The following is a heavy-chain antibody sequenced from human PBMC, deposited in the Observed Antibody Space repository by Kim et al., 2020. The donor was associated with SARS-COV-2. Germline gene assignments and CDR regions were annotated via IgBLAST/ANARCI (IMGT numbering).Heavy chain of an antibody. J-gene: IGHJ4*02. Sequence: SETLSLTCAVSGGSISSSNWWSWVRQPPGKGLEWIGEIYHSGSTNYNPSLKSRVTISVDKSKNQFSLKLSSVTAADTAVYYCARAGRSAYYYDSSGYYSLGYWGQGTLVTVSS. V-gene: IGHV4-4*02. CDR3: ARAGRSAYYYDSSGYYSLGY. CDR2: IYHSGST. CDR1: GGSISSSNW. D-gene: IGHD3-22*01.